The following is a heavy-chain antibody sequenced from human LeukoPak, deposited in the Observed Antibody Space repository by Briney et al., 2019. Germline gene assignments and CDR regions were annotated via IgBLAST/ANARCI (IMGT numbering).Heavy chain of an antibody. V-gene: IGHV4-39*07. CDR3: ARNLIFYYYGMDV. J-gene: IGHJ6*02. CDR2: IYDSGST. CDR1: GGSIRSSYYY. Sequence: PSETLSLTCTVSGGSIRSSYYYWGWIRQPPGKGLEWIGSIYDSGSTNYNPSLKSRVTISVDTSKNQFSLKLSSVTAADTAVYYCARNLIFYYYGMDVWGQGTTVTVSS. D-gene: IGHD2-8*01.